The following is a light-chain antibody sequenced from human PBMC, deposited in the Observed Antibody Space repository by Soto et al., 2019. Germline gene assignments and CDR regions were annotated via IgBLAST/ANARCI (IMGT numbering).Light chain of an antibody. V-gene: IGLV1-40*01. CDR2: GNN. Sequence: QSVLTQPPSVSGAPGQRVTISCTGNSSNIGAGYDVHWYQQLPGTAPKLLIYGNNNRPSGVPDRFFGSKSGTSASLTITGLKAEDEAGYYCQSYDTSLSAVFGVGTKLT. CDR1: SSNIGAGYD. CDR3: QSYDTSLSAV. J-gene: IGLJ3*02.